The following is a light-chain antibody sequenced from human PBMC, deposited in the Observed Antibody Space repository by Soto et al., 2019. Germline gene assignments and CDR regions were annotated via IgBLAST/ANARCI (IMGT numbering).Light chain of an antibody. CDR2: DVN. V-gene: IGLV2-14*03. J-gene: IGLJ2*01. Sequence: QSALTQPASVSGSPGQSITISCTGTSSDVGAYNYVSWYQHDAGKAPKLMIYDVNNRPSGVSNRFSGAKSGNTASLTISGLQAEDEADYYCSSYTTTNTVLFGGGTKRPS. CDR3: SSYTTTNTVL. CDR1: SSDVGAYNY.